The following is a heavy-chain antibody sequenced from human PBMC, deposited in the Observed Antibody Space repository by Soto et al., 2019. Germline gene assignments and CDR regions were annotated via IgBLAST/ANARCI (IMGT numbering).Heavy chain of an antibody. CDR3: ARASDIVLMVYAMGDAFDI. CDR2: IIPIFGTA. D-gene: IGHD2-8*01. Sequence: GASVKVSCKASGGTFSSYAISWVRQAPGQGLEWMGGIIPIFGTANYAQKFQGRVTITADKSTSTAYMELSSLRSEDTAVYYCARASDIVLMVYAMGDAFDIWGQGTMVTVSS. J-gene: IGHJ3*02. V-gene: IGHV1-69*06. CDR1: GGTFSSYA.